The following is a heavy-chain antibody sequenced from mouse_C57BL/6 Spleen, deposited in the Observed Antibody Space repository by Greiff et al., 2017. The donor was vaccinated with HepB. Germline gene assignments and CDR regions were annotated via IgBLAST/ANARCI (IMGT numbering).Heavy chain of an antibody. J-gene: IGHJ2*01. CDR1: GYTFTGYW. Sequence: VQRVESGAELMKPGASVKLSCKATGYTFTGYWIEWVKQRPGHGLEWIGEILPGSGSTNYNEKFKGKATFTADTSSNTAYMQLSSLTTEDSAIYYCAREGLTGPRGDYFDYWGQGTTLTVSS. V-gene: IGHV1-9*01. D-gene: IGHD4-1*01. CDR3: AREGLTGPRGDYFDY. CDR2: ILPGSGST.